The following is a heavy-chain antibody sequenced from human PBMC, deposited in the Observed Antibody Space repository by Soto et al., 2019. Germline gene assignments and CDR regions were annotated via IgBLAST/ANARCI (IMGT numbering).Heavy chain of an antibody. Sequence: GGSLRLSCAASGFIFGAHAMSWVRQAPGKGLEWVSAINWIGGSTNYADSMKGRFTISRDNAKNSLYLQMSSLRAEDTALYYCARHRGTPDLYFEYWGQGT. CDR2: INWIGGST. CDR1: GFIFGAHA. V-gene: IGHV3-20*04. CDR3: ARHRGTPDLYFEY. J-gene: IGHJ4*02.